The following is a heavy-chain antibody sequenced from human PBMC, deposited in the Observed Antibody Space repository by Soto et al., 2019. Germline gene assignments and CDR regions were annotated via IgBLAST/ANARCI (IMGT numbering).Heavy chain of an antibody. D-gene: IGHD6-19*01. CDR2: IIPSFGTA. CDR1: GGTFSSYA. J-gene: IGHJ4*02. CDR3: ARGWVPSYSSGWSEFGY. Sequence: SVKVSCKASGGTFSSYAISWVRQAPGQGLEWMGGIIPSFGTANYAQKFQGRVTITADESTSTAYMELSSLRSEDTAVYYCARGWVPSYSSGWSEFGYWGQGTLVTVSS. V-gene: IGHV1-69*13.